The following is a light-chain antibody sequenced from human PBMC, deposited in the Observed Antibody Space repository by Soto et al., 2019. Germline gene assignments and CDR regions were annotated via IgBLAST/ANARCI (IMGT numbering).Light chain of an antibody. Sequence: EIVLRQSPGTLSLSPGERATLSCRASQTVTKLAWYQQQPGQAPRLLIYAASNRATGIQDRFSGSGGGTDFTLTISRLEPEDSAVYYCQQYGRTFGGGTRLEIK. CDR2: AAS. CDR1: QTVTK. CDR3: QQYGRT. J-gene: IGKJ5*01. V-gene: IGKV3-20*01.